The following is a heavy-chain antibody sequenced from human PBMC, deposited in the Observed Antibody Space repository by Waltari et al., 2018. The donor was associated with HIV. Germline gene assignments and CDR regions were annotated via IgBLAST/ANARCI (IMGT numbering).Heavy chain of an antibody. CDR3: ARDDRGTNYETSLVH. J-gene: IGHJ4*02. CDR2: INPKNGGT. CDR1: GYTFAGYY. Sequence: QVQLVQSGAEVKKPGASVKVSCKASGYTFAGYYIHWVRQAPGQGLEWMGRINPKNGGTNYGQKFQGRVTMTRDTSTNTAYMEMSRLRSDDTAVYYCARDDRGTNYETSLVHWGQGTLVTVSS. V-gene: IGHV1-2*06. D-gene: IGHD1-26*01.